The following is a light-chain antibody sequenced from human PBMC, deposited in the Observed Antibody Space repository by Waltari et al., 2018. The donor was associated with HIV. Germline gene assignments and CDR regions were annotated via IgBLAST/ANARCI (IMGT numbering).Light chain of an antibody. CDR1: SSDVGSYNR. V-gene: IGLV2-18*02. CDR2: EVS. J-gene: IGLJ3*02. CDR3: SSYTNSSTWV. Sequence: QSALTQPPSVSGSPGQSVTISCTGTSSDVGSYNRVSWYQQPPGTAPKLMIYEVSNRPSGVPDRFSWSKSGNTASLTISGLQAEDEADYYCSSYTNSSTWVFGGGTKLTVL.